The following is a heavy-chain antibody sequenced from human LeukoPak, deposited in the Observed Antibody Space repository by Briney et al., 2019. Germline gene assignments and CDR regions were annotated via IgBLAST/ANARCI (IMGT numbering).Heavy chain of an antibody. CDR1: GYTFTSYG. Sequence: ASVKVSCKASGYTFTSYGISWVRPAPGQGLEWMGWISAYSGNTNYAQKLQGRVTMTTDTSTSTAYMELRSLRSDDTAVYYCARETTRAARTYYYYGMDVWGQGTTVTVSS. V-gene: IGHV1-18*01. J-gene: IGHJ6*02. CDR3: ARETTRAARTYYYYGMDV. CDR2: ISAYSGNT. D-gene: IGHD6-6*01.